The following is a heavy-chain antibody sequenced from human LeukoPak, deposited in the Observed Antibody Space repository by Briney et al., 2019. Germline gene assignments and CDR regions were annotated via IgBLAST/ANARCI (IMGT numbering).Heavy chain of an antibody. CDR3: ARDASYYGSGSYGAFDI. D-gene: IGHD3-10*01. Sequence: GGSLRLSCAASGFTFSSYSMNWVRQAPGKGLEWVSSISSGSSYIYSADSVKGRFTISIDKAKSFLYLQMNRLRDEDTAVYYCARDASYYGSGSYGAFDIWGRGTMVTVSS. CDR2: ISSGSSYI. J-gene: IGHJ3*02. CDR1: GFTFSSYS. V-gene: IGHV3-21*06.